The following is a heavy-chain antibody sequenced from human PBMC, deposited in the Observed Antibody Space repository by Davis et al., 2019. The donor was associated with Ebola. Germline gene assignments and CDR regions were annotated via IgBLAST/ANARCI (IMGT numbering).Heavy chain of an antibody. J-gene: IGHJ4*02. CDR3: ARWAVITPTAWDY. Sequence: ASVKVSCKASGYTFRSYGISWVRQAPGQGLEWLGWISAYNGNTNYAQKLQGRVTMTTDTSTNTAYMELRSLKSDDTAVYYCARWAVITPTAWDYWGQGTLVSVSS. CDR2: ISAYNGNT. CDR1: GYTFRSYG. V-gene: IGHV1-18*01. D-gene: IGHD4-23*01.